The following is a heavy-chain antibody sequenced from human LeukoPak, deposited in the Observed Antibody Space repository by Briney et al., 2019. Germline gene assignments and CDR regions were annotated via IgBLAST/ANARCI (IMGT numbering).Heavy chain of an antibody. J-gene: IGHJ4*02. CDR1: GGSISSYY. V-gene: IGHV4-39*01. CDR3: ARLISDFVGYFDY. CDR2: IYYSGST. Sequence: SETLSLTCTVSGGSISSYYWGWIRQPPGKGLEWIGSIYYSGSTYYNPSLKSRVTISVDTSKNQFSLKLSSVTAADTAVYYCARLISDFVGYFDYWGQGTLVTVSS. D-gene: IGHD3-3*01.